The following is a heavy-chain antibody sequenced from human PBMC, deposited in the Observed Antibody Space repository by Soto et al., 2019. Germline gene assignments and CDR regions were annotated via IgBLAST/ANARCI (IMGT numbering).Heavy chain of an antibody. J-gene: IGHJ4*02. CDR1: GYTFTSYA. D-gene: IGHD1-7*01. CDR3: ARSGTGTTSSWGDY. CDR2: VNAGNGNT. Sequence: QVPLVQSGAEVKKPGASVKVSCKASGYTFTSYAMHWVRQAPGQRLEWMGWVNAGNGNTKYSQKFQGRVTITRDTSASTAYMELSSLRSEDTAVYYCARSGTGTTSSWGDYWGQGTLVTVSS. V-gene: IGHV1-3*01.